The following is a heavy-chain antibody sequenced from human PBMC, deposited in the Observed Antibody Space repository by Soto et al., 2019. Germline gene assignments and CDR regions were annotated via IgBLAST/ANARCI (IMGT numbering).Heavy chain of an antibody. CDR3: ARLSSSDPFSCFYFGMDV. CDR1: GYSFTSYW. D-gene: IGHD6-6*01. V-gene: IGHV5-10-1*01. J-gene: IGHJ6*02. CDR2: IDPSDSYT. Sequence: XETLELSRKGSGYSFTSYWHSWVRQMPGKGQAGMGRIDPSDSYTNYSPSFQGHVTISADKSISTAYLQWSSLKASDTAIYYCARLSSSDPFSCFYFGMDVWGQGTTVTVPS.